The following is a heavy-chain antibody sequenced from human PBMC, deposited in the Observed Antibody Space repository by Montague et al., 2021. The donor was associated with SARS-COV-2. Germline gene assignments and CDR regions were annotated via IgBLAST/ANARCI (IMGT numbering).Heavy chain of an antibody. Sequence: SLRLSCVASGFTFSSYAMHWVRQAPGKGLEWVAVISYDGSNKYYADSVKGRFTISRDNSKNTLYLQMNSLRAEDTAVYYCASSRWLRLLTSPLDYWGQGTLVTVSS. CDR1: GFTFSSYA. J-gene: IGHJ4*02. CDR3: ASSRWLRLLTSPLDY. V-gene: IGHV3-30-3*01. CDR2: ISYDGSNK. D-gene: IGHD5-12*01.